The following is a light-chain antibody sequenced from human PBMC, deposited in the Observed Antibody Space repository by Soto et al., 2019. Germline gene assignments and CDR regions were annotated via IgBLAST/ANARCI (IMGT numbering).Light chain of an antibody. Sequence: DIQMTQSPSTLSASVGDRVTITCRASQSIGRWLAWYQQKPGKAPKLLIYKASTLESGVPSRFSGSGSGTDFTLTISSLQPDDFSTYYCQQYNCNPALRFGPGTKV. V-gene: IGKV1-5*03. CDR2: KAS. J-gene: IGKJ3*01. CDR1: QSIGRW. CDR3: QQYNCNPALR.